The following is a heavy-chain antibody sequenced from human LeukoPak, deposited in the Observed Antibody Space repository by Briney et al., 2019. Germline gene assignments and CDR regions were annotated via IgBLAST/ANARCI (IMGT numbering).Heavy chain of an antibody. D-gene: IGHD2-2*01. Sequence: GGSLRLSCAAYGFTFSASVMSWVRQAPGKGLEWVSAISGSGGSTYYADSVKGRFTISRDNSKNTLFLQMNSLRADDTAIYYCAKAASCTSSLSAGDWFDPWGQGTLVSVSS. CDR2: ISGSGGST. J-gene: IGHJ5*02. V-gene: IGHV3-23*01. CDR3: AKAASCTSSLSAGDWFDP. CDR1: GFTFSASV.